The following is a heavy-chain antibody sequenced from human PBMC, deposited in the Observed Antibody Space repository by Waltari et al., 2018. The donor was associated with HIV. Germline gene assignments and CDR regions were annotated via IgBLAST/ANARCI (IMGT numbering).Heavy chain of an antibody. V-gene: IGHV1-2*06. Sequence: QVQLVQSGAEVKKPGASVKVSCKASGYTFTAYYMHWVRQAPGQGLEWMGRINPNSGGTNYEQKFQGRVTMTRDTSISTAYMELSRLRSDDTAVYYCARGASSPSSFDLWGRGTLVTVSS. CDR1: GYTFTAYY. J-gene: IGHJ2*01. CDR2: INPNSGGT. CDR3: ARGASSPSSFDL. D-gene: IGHD1-26*01.